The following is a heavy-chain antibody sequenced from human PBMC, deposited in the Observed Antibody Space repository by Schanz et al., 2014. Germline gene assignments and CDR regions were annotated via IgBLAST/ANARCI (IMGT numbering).Heavy chain of an antibody. D-gene: IGHD5-12*01. J-gene: IGHJ3*01. CDR2: ISGSGDNT. V-gene: IGHV3-23*01. Sequence: DVQLLESGGGLVQPGGSLRLSCAASGFTFSSYAMSWVRQPPGKGLEWVSAISGSGDNTFYADSVRGRFTISRDNSRNTLYLQMNSLRAEDTAVYFCARDGGRDGYNLAFDVWGQGTLVTVSS. CDR1: GFTFSSYA. CDR3: ARDGGRDGYNLAFDV.